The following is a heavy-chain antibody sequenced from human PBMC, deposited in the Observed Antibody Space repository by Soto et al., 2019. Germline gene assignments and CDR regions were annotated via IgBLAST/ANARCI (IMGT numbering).Heavy chain of an antibody. CDR1: GFPFSSYA. CDR3: AKDSRQRYYYDSSGPGDY. CDR2: ISGSGGST. Sequence: PGGSLRRSCADSGFPFSSYAMSWVRQAPGKGLEWVSAISGSGGSTYYADSVKGRFTISRDNSKNTLYLQMNSLRAEDTAVYYCAKDSRQRYYYDSSGPGDYWGQGTLVT. D-gene: IGHD3-22*01. J-gene: IGHJ4*02. V-gene: IGHV3-23*01.